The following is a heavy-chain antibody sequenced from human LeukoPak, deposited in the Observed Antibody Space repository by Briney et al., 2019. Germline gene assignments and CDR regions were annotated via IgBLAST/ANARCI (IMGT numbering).Heavy chain of an antibody. CDR1: GGSFSGYH. Sequence: SETLSLTCAVYGGSFSGYHWSWIRQPPGEGLEWIGEISQSGSTNDNPSLKSRVSISLDTSKNQFSLKLKSMTAADTAVYYCAXXRGYYIDYWSQGTLVTVSS. J-gene: IGHJ4*02. V-gene: IGHV4-34*01. CDR3: AXXRGYYIDY. CDR2: ISQSGST. D-gene: IGHD2-15*01.